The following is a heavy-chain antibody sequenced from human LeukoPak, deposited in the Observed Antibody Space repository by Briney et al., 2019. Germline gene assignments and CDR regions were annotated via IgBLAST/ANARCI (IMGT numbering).Heavy chain of an antibody. V-gene: IGHV3-53*01. J-gene: IGHJ6*03. Sequence: GGSLRLSCAASGFTVSSNYMSWVRQAPGKGLEWVSVIYSGGSTYYADSVKGRFTISRDNSKNTLYLQMNSLRAEDTAVYYCARTPPMIVAYMDVWGKGTTVTVPS. CDR2: IYSGGST. CDR3: ARTPPMIVAYMDV. D-gene: IGHD3-22*01. CDR1: GFTVSSNY.